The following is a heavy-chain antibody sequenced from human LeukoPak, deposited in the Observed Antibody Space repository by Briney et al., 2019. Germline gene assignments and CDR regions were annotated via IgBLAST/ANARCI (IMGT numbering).Heavy chain of an antibody. D-gene: IGHD3-22*01. CDR2: ISGSGGST. CDR3: AKDGNYDSSGYYSNYFDY. V-gene: IGHV3-23*01. J-gene: IGHJ4*02. Sequence: GGSLRLSCAASGFTFSSYAMSWVRQAPGKGLGWVSAISGSGGSTYYADSVKGRFTISRDNSKNTLYLQMNSLRAEDTAVYYCAKDGNYDSSGYYSNYFDYWGQGTLVTVSS. CDR1: GFTFSSYA.